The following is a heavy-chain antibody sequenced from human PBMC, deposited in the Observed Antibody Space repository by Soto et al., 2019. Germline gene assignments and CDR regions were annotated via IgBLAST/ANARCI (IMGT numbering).Heavy chain of an antibody. CDR1: GFTFSSYG. V-gene: IGHV3-33*01. CDR2: IWYDGSNK. Sequence: QVQLVESGGGVVQPGRSLRLSCAPSGFTFSSYGMHWVRQAPGKGLEWVAVIWYDGSNKYYADSVKGRFTISIDNSKNPLYLQMNSLRAEDTAVYYCARIEYSSSAIDYWGQGTLVTVSS. J-gene: IGHJ4*02. CDR3: ARIEYSSSAIDY. D-gene: IGHD6-6*01.